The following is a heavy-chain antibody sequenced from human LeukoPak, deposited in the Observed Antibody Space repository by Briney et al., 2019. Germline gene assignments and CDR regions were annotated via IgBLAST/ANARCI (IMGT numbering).Heavy chain of an antibody. CDR2: IYPGDSDT. V-gene: IGHV5-51*01. Sequence: GESLKISXKGSGYSFTNYWIGWVRQMPGKGLEGMGIIYPGDSDTRYSPSFQGQVTISADKSISTAYLQWSSLRASDTAIYYCARHGSGSYYKYFDYWGQGTLVTVSS. CDR3: ARHGSGSYYKYFDY. J-gene: IGHJ4*02. D-gene: IGHD3-10*01. CDR1: GYSFTNYW.